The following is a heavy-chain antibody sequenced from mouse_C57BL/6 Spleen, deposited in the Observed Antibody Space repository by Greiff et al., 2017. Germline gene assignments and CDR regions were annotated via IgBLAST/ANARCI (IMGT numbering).Heavy chain of an antibody. V-gene: IGHV1-63*01. Sequence: QVQLQQSGAELVRPGTSVKMSCKASGYTFTNYWIGWAKQRPGHGLEGIGDIYPGGGYTNYNEKFKGKATLTADKSSSTAYMQFSSLTSEDSAIYYCARRRYDGGFDYWGQGTTLTVSS. CDR1: GYTFTNYW. D-gene: IGHD2-14*01. CDR2: IYPGGGYT. CDR3: ARRRYDGGFDY. J-gene: IGHJ2*01.